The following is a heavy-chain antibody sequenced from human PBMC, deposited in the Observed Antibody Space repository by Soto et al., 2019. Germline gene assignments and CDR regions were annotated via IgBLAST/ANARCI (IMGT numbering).Heavy chain of an antibody. D-gene: IGHD6-13*01. Sequence: EVQLLESGGGLVQPGGSLRLSCAASGFTFSSYAMSWVRQAPGKGLEWVSAISGSGGSTYYADSVKGRFTISRDNSKNTLYLQMNSLRAEDTAVYYCAKVRDSSSWYRYYGMDVWGQGTTVIVSS. V-gene: IGHV3-23*01. CDR1: GFTFSSYA. CDR3: AKVRDSSSWYRYYGMDV. CDR2: ISGSGGST. J-gene: IGHJ6*02.